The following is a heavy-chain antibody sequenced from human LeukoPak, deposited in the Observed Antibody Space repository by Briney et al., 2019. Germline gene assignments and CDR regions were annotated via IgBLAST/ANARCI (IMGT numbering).Heavy chain of an antibody. Sequence: PSETLSLTCAVYGGSFSGYYWSWIRQPPGKGLEWIGEINHSRSTNYNPSLKSRVTISVDTSKNQFSLKLSSVTAADTAVYYCARDGRLWLPFDYWGQGTLVTVSS. J-gene: IGHJ4*02. D-gene: IGHD5-18*01. V-gene: IGHV4-34*01. CDR2: INHSRST. CDR1: GGSFSGYY. CDR3: ARDGRLWLPFDY.